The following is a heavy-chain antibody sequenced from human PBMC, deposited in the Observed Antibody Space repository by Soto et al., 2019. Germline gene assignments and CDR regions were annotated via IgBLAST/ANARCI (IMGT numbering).Heavy chain of an antibody. V-gene: IGHV3-48*02. CDR1: GFTFSTYS. J-gene: IGHJ4*02. CDR2: ISSSSTTI. D-gene: IGHD3-22*01. Sequence: EVQLVESGGGLVQPGGSLRLSCAASGFTFSTYSMNWVRQAPGKGLEWVSYISSSSTTIYYADSVKGRFTISRDNAKNSLYLQMNSLRDEDTAVYYCANTVYYYDTSGLYWGQGTLVTVSS. CDR3: ANTVYYYDTSGLY.